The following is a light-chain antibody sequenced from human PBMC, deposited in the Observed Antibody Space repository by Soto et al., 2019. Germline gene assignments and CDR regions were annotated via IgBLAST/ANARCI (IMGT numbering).Light chain of an antibody. Sequence: EIVLTQSPGTLSLSPGERATLYSRASQSVSKNCLAWYQQKPGQAPRLLNSGASNRAAGIPDRFSGRECGTDFSLTVDRLEPEYCAVYFCQQYGSSPTTFGGGTEVAIK. CDR1: QSVSKNC. V-gene: IGKV3-20*01. J-gene: IGKJ4*02. CDR3: QQYGSSPTT. CDR2: GAS.